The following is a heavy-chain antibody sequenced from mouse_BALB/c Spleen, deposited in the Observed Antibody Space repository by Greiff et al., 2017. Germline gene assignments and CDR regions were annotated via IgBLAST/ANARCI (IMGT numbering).Heavy chain of an antibody. CDR3: TRTPITTATNY. J-gene: IGHJ2*01. CDR1: GYSFTSYW. V-gene: IGHV1-5*01. CDR2: IYPGNSDT. D-gene: IGHD1-2*01. Sequence: VQLQQSGTVLARPGASVKMSCKASGYSFTSYWMHWVKQRPGQGLEWIGAIYPGNSDTSYNQKFKGKAKLTAVTSASTAYMELSSLTNEDSAVYYCTRTPITTATNYWGQGTTLTVSS.